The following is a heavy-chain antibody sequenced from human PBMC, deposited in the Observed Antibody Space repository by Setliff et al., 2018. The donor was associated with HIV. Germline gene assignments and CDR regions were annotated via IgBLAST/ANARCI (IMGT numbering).Heavy chain of an antibody. CDR1: GGSITTDGYY. D-gene: IGHD2-21*02. V-gene: IGHV4-31*03. Sequence: SETLSLTCSVSGGSITTDGYYWSWTRHHPGKGLEWIGYMYHTGNTYYNPSLASRLVMSLDPSKNQFSLKLNSMTAADTAMYYCAGGRYFRDISDSRFDFWGQGKLVTVSS. J-gene: IGHJ4*02. CDR2: MYHTGNT. CDR3: AGGRYFRDISDSRFDF.